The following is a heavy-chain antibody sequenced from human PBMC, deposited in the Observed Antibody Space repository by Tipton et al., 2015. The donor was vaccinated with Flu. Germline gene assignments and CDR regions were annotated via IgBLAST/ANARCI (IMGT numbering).Heavy chain of an antibody. D-gene: IGHD6-19*01. Sequence: LRLSCNVSGGSLSGYYWSWIRQPAGKGLEWIGRIYTSGNTNYTPSLKSRVTMSVDTSKNQFSLKLSSMTAADTAVYYCARGQGNSGWRHFDYWGQGTLVTVSS. CDR3: ARGQGNSGWRHFDY. CDR2: IYTSGNT. CDR1: GGSLSGYY. V-gene: IGHV4-4*07. J-gene: IGHJ4*02.